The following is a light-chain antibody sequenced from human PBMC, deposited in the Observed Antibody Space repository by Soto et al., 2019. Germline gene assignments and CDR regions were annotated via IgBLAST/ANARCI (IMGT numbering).Light chain of an antibody. CDR2: GVS. CDR1: QSVRSDY. Sequence: ENVLTQSPGTLSLSPGQRATLSCRASQSVRSDYFAWYQQKPGQAPRVIIFGVSTRATGVPDRFSGSGSGTDFTLTISRLEPEDFALYYCQQYGNSPLTFGGGTKVDIK. CDR3: QQYGNSPLT. J-gene: IGKJ4*01. V-gene: IGKV3-20*01.